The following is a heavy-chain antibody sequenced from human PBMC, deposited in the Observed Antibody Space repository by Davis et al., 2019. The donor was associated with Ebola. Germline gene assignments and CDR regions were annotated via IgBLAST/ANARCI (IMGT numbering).Heavy chain of an antibody. CDR2: INPNSGGT. J-gene: IGHJ4*02. D-gene: IGHD3-10*01. CDR1: GYTFTSYY. V-gene: IGHV1-2*02. Sequence: ASVKVSCKASGYTFTSYYMHWVRQAPGQGLEWMGWINPNSGGTNYAQKFQGRVTMTRDTSISTAYMELSRLRSDDTAVYYCARDTISLGAFDYWGQGTLVTVSS. CDR3: ARDTISLGAFDY.